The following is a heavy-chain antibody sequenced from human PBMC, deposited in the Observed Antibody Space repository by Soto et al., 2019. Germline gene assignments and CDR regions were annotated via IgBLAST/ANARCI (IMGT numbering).Heavy chain of an antibody. CDR1: GYSFTSYW. V-gene: IGHV5-51*01. CDR2: IYPGDSDT. J-gene: IGHJ3*01. D-gene: IGHD6-13*01. Sequence: RGESLKISCKGSGYSFTSYWIGWVRQMPGKGLEWMGIIYPGDSDTRYSPSFQGQVTISADKSISTAYLQWSSLKASDTAMYYCAIQVIAAAGRGPFYFGGQGTMVPGSS. CDR3: AIQVIAAAGRGPFYF.